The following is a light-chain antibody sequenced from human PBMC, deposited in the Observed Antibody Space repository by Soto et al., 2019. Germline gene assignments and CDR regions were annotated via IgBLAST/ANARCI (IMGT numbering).Light chain of an antibody. Sequence: QSVLTQPPSVSGAPGQRVTISCTGSNSNIGAGYDVHWYQQLPGTAPKLLIYGNSNRPSGVPDRFSGSKSVTSASLAITGLQAEDEADYYCQSYDISLSGSVFGTGTKVTVL. CDR3: QSYDISLSGSV. CDR2: GNS. CDR1: NSNIGAGYD. J-gene: IGLJ1*01. V-gene: IGLV1-40*01.